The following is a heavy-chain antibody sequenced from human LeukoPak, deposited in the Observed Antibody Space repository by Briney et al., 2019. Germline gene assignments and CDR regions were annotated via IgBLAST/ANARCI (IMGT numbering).Heavy chain of an antibody. CDR2: FYYSGST. D-gene: IGHD3-9*01. J-gene: IGHJ4*02. CDR3: ARGYDILTGYYPAYFFDC. V-gene: IGHV4-30-2*03. CDR1: GGSISRGGYS. Sequence: PSETLSLTCAVSGGSISRGGYSWSWIRQPPGKGLEWIGYFYYSGSTYYNPSLRSRVTISVDTSKNQFSLKLSSVTAADTAVYYCARGYDILTGYYPAYFFDCWGQGTLVTVSS.